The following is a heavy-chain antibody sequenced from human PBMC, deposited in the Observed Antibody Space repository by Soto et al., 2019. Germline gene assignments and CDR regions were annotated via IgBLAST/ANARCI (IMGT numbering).Heavy chain of an antibody. CDR1: GASISGFY. J-gene: IGHJ5*02. D-gene: IGHD1-1*01. CDR3: VRDGTKTLRDWFDP. Sequence: PSESLSLTCTVSGASISGFYWSWIRKSAGKGLEWIGRIYATGTTDYNPSLKSRVMMSVDTSKKQFSLRLRSVTAADTAVYYCVRDGTKTLRDWFDPWGQGISVTVSS. V-gene: IGHV4-4*07. CDR2: IYATGTT.